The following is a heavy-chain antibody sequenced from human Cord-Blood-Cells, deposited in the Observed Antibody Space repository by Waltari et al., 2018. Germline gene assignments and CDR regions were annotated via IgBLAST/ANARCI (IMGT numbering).Heavy chain of an antibody. CDR1: GGPIRSYY. Sequence: QVQLQESGPGLVKPSETLSLTCTVSGGPIRSYYWNWILQPAGKGLGWIGRIYTSGSTNYNPSLKSRVTMSVDTSKNQFSLKLSSVTAADTAVYYCARDPSSSSWYWYFDLWGRGTLVTVSS. CDR2: IYTSGST. CDR3: ARDPSSSSWYWYFDL. D-gene: IGHD6-13*01. J-gene: IGHJ2*01. V-gene: IGHV4-4*07.